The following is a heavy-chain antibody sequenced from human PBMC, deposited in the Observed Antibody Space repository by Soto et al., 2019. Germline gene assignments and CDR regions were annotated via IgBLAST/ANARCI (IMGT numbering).Heavy chain of an antibody. CDR3: ARQRTSVVTQAYFDV. J-gene: IGHJ4*02. CDR2: TYYSGRT. D-gene: IGHD2-21*02. CDR1: GGSFSAYY. V-gene: IGHV4-39*01. Sequence: PSETLSLTCAVYGGSFSAYYWGWIRQPPGKGLEWIGSTYYSGRTYNNPSLRSRVSMSIDTSKDQFSLKLKSVTAADTALYFCARQRTSVVTQAYFDVWGPGSLVTVSS.